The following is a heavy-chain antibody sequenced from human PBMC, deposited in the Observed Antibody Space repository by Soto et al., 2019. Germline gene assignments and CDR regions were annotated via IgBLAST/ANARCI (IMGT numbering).Heavy chain of an antibody. CDR2: IYPSGTS. V-gene: IGHV4-30-2*06. Sequence: SETLSLTCAVSGDSISGGGFSWNWIRQSPGKGLEWIGYIYPSGTSYFNPSLKSRVSISLDKSRNQFSLRLSSMTAADTAVYYCARGHYFGSGGTDWGHGTLVTSPQ. CDR3: ARGHYFGSGGTD. J-gene: IGHJ4*01. CDR1: GDSISGGGFS. D-gene: IGHD3-10*01.